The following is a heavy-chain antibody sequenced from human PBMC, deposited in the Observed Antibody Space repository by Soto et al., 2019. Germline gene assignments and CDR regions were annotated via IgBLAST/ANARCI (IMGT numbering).Heavy chain of an antibody. CDR1: GFTFSSYG. CDR3: AKGVARHFNYYYYGMDV. CDR2: ISYDGSNK. D-gene: IGHD3-3*02. J-gene: IGHJ6*02. V-gene: IGHV3-30*18. Sequence: QVQLVESGGGVVQPGRSLRLSCAASGFTFSSYGMHWVRQAPGKGLEWVAVISYDGSNKYYADSVKGRFTISRDNSKNTLYLQMNSLRAEDTAVYYCAKGVARHFNYYYYGMDVWGQGTTVTVSS.